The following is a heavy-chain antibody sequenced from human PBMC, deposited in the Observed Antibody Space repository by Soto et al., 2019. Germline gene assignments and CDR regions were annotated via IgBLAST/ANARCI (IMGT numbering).Heavy chain of an antibody. CDR3: ARAERYSSSWYVGSFFDY. D-gene: IGHD6-13*01. J-gene: IGHJ4*02. CDR2: ISSSSSYI. V-gene: IGHV3-21*01. CDR1: GFTFSSYS. Sequence: EVQLVESGGGLVKPGGSLRLSCAASGFTFSSYSMNWVRQAPGKGLEWVSSISSSSSYIYYADSVKGRFTISRDNAKNSLYLQMNSLRAEDTAVYYCARAERYSSSWYVGSFFDYWGQGTLVTFSS.